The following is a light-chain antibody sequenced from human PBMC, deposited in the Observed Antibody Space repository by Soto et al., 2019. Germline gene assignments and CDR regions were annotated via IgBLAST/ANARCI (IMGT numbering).Light chain of an antibody. Sequence: IVMTQSAATLTVCPGERATLSCRASQSVSSNLAWYQQKPGQAPRLLIYGASTRATGIPARFSGSGSGTEFTLTISSLQSEDFAVYYCQQYNNWPLFTFGPGTKVDIK. J-gene: IGKJ3*01. CDR1: QSVSSN. CDR2: GAS. CDR3: QQYNNWPLFT. V-gene: IGKV3-15*01.